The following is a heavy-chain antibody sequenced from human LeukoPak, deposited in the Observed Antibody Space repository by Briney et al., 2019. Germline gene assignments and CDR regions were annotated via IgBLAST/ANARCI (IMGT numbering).Heavy chain of an antibody. J-gene: IGHJ3*02. CDR2: IRGSGGST. V-gene: IGHV3-23*01. CDR3: GRDPNGDYIGAFDM. D-gene: IGHD4-17*01. CDR1: GFTFSSYA. Sequence: PGGALRLSCAASGFTFSSYAMIWVRQAPGKGLEWVSAIRGSGGSTYYADAVKDRFTISRDNSKNTLYLQMNSLRAEDTAVYYCGRDPNGDYIGAFDMWGQGTVVTGSS.